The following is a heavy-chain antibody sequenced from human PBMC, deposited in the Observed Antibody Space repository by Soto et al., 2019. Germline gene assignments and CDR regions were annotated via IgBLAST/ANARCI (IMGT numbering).Heavy chain of an antibody. CDR3: TTQDPYYYYYCGMDV. CDR1: GFTFSNAW. Sequence: EVQLVESGGGLVKPGGSLRLSCAASGFTFSNAWMSWVRQAPGKGLAWVGRIKSKTDGGTTDYAAPVKGRFTISRDDSKNTLYLQNHSLKTEATAVYYCTTQDPYYYYYCGMDVWGQGSTVTVSS. CDR2: IKSKTDGGTT. V-gene: IGHV3-15*01. J-gene: IGHJ6*02.